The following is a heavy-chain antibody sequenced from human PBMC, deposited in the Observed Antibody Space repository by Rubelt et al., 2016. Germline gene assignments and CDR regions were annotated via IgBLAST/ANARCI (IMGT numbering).Heavy chain of an antibody. D-gene: IGHD2-15*01. J-gene: IGHJ4*02. CDR2: INAGNGNT. Sequence: QVQLVQSGAEVKKPGASVKVSCKASGYTFTSYAMHWVRQAPGQRLEWLGWINAGNGNTKYSQKLQGRVTITRDTAASTAYMELSSLRSEDTAVYYCARGYCSGGSCYYFDYWGQGTLVTVSS. CDR1: GYTFTSYA. V-gene: IGHV1-3*01. CDR3: ARGYCSGGSCYYFDY.